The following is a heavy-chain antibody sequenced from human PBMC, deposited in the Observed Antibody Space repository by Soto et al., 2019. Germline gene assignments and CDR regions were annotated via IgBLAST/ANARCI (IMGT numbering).Heavy chain of an antibody. J-gene: IGHJ4*02. CDR3: ARIRGPVYSSFIFDY. CDR2: IYWDDDK. CDR1: GFSLSTSGVG. V-gene: IGHV2-5*02. D-gene: IGHD6-6*01. Sequence: ESGPTLVNPTQTLTLTCTFSGFSLSTSGVGVGWIRQPPGKALEWLALIYWDDDKRYSPSLNSRLTITKDTSRNQVLLTLTNMDPVDTATYYCARIRGPVYSSFIFDYWGQGTLVTVSS.